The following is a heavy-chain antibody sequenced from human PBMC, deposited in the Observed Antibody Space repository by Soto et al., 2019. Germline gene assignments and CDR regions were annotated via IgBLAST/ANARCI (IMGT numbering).Heavy chain of an antibody. CDR3: AKDVAIFGVVIAFDY. CDR2: ISYDGSNK. CDR1: GFTFSSYG. J-gene: IGHJ4*02. V-gene: IGHV3-30*18. Sequence: AGGSLRLSCAASGFTFSSYGMHWVRQAPGKGLEWVAVISYDGSNKYYADSVKGRFTISRDNSKNTLYLQMNSLRAEDTAVYYCAKDVAIFGVVIAFDYWGQGTLVTVSS. D-gene: IGHD3-3*01.